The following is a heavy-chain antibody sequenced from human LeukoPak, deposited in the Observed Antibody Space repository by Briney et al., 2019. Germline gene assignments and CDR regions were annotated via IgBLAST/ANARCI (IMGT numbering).Heavy chain of an antibody. CDR2: IKQDGSEK. CDR1: GFTFSSYW. CDR3: ARDYYDSSGYYNYADY. D-gene: IGHD3-22*01. V-gene: IGHV3-7*01. Sequence: LAGGSLRLSCAASGFTFSSYWMSWVRQAPGKGLEWVANIKQDGSEKYYVDSVKGRFTISRDNAKNSLYLQMNSLRAEDTAVYYCARDYYDSSGYYNYADYWGQGTLVTVSS. J-gene: IGHJ4*02.